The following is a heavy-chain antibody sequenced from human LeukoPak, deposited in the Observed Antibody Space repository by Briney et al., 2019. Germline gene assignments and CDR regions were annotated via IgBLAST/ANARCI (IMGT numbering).Heavy chain of an antibody. Sequence: GGSLRLSCAASGFTFSSYEMNWVRQAPGKGLEWVSYISSSGSTIYYADSVKGRFTISRDNAKNSLYLQMNSLRAEDTAVYYCARDYSGSYYYYYYYMDVWGKGTTVTISS. D-gene: IGHD1-26*01. CDR3: ARDYSGSYYYYYYYMDV. CDR1: GFTFSSYE. J-gene: IGHJ6*03. V-gene: IGHV3-48*03. CDR2: ISSSGSTI.